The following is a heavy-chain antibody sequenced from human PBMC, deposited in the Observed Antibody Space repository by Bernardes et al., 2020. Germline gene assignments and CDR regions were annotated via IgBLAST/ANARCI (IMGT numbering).Heavy chain of an antibody. Sequence: SEPLSLTCAVYGASFSGYYWSWIHQPPGKGLEWIGEINHSGSTNYNPSLKSRVTISVDTSKNQFSLKLSSVTAADTAVYYCARGGTTVTTGLWFDYWGQGTLVTVSS. CDR2: INHSGST. CDR3: ARGGTTVTTGLWFDY. CDR1: GASFSGYY. J-gene: IGHJ4*02. D-gene: IGHD4-17*01. V-gene: IGHV4-34*01.